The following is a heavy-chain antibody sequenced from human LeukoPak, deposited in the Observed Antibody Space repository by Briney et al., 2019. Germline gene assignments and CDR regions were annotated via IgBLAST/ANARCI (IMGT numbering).Heavy chain of an antibody. CDR3: ARDLDSSGYYYPWVGWFDP. J-gene: IGHJ5*02. V-gene: IGHV4-4*07. D-gene: IGHD3-22*01. Sequence: PSETLSLTCVVYGGSISSYYWSWIRQPAGKGLEWIGRIYTSGSTNYNPSLKSRVTMSVDTSKNQFSLKLSSVTAADTAVYYCARDLDSSGYYYPWVGWFDPWGQGTLVTVSS. CDR2: IYTSGST. CDR1: GGSISSYY.